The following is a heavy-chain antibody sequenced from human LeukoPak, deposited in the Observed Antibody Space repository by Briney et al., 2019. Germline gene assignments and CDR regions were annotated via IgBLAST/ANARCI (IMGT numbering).Heavy chain of an antibody. V-gene: IGHV3-21*01. J-gene: IGHJ5*02. Sequence: GGSLRLSCAASGFTFSSYSMNWVRQAPGKGLEWVSSISSSSSYIYYADSVKGRFTISRDNAKNSLYLQMNSLRAEDTAVYYCAREDWNYVSNWFDPWGQGTLVTVSS. CDR3: AREDWNYVSNWFDP. D-gene: IGHD1-7*01. CDR2: ISSSSSYI. CDR1: GFTFSSYS.